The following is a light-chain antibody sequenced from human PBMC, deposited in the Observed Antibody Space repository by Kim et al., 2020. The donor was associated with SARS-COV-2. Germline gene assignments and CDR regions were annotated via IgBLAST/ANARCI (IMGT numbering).Light chain of an antibody. J-gene: IGKJ5*01. V-gene: IGKV1-33*01. Sequence: DIQMTQSPSSLSASVGDRVTITCQASQDVSIYLNWYRQKPGKAPELLIYDASNLETGVPSRFSGSGSGTDFSFTISSLQPEDIATHYCQHYGDLPITFGQGTRLEIK. CDR2: DAS. CDR1: QDVSIY. CDR3: QHYGDLPIT.